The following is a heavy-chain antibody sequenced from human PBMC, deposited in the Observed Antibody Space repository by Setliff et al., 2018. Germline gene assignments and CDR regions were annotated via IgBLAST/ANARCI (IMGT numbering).Heavy chain of an antibody. CDR2: ISHSGNT. CDR1: GESFSGYF. CDR3: ARVLVLGYNWFDP. Sequence: KTSETLSLTCAVYGESFSGYFWSWIRQTPEKGLEWIGEISHSGNTNYNPSFKSRVTISIDTSKNQFSLKVNSVTAADTAVYFCARVLVLGYNWFDPWGQGTLVTSPQ. V-gene: IGHV4-34*01. J-gene: IGHJ5*02. D-gene: IGHD3-10*01.